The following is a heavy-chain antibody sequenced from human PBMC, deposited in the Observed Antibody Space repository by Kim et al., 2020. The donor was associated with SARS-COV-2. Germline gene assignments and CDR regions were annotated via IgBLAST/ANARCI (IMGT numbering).Heavy chain of an antibody. CDR1: GFTFSSYW. D-gene: IGHD3-10*01. Sequence: GGSLRLSCAASGFTFSSYWMSWVRQAPGKGLEWVANIKQDGSEKYYVDSVKGRFTISRDNAKNSLYLQMNSLRAEDTAVYYCAREYYYDSNWFDPWGQGTLVTVSS. CDR2: IKQDGSEK. V-gene: IGHV3-7*03. CDR3: AREYYYDSNWFDP. J-gene: IGHJ5*02.